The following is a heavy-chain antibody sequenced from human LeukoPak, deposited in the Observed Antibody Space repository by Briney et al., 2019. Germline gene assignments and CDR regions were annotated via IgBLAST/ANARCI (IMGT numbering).Heavy chain of an antibody. J-gene: IGHJ4*02. CDR2: IIPIFGTA. V-gene: IGHV1-69*13. CDR1: GGTFSSYA. Sequence: SVKVSCKASGGTFSSYAISWVRQAPGQGLEWMGGIIPIFGTANYAQKFQGRVTITADESTSTAYMELSSLRSEDTAVYYCARSLRLGELSLPDYWGQGTLVTVSS. CDR3: ARSLRLGELSLPDY. D-gene: IGHD3-16*02.